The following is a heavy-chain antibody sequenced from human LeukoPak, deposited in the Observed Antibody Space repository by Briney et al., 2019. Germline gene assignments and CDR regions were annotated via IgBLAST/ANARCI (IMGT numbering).Heavy chain of an antibody. CDR1: GFTFSSYS. V-gene: IGHV3-21*01. CDR2: TSSSSYI. Sequence: GGSLRLSCAASGFTFSSYSMNWVRQAPGKGLEWVSSTSSSSYIYYAGSVKGRFTISRDNAKNSLYLQVNSLRAEDTAVYYCASDIVATVSAWGQGTLVTVSS. D-gene: IGHD5-12*01. J-gene: IGHJ5*02. CDR3: ASDIVATVSA.